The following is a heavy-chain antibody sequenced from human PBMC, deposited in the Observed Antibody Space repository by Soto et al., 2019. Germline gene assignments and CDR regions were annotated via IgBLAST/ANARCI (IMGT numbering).Heavy chain of an antibody. CDR2: IIPIFGTA. J-gene: IGHJ3*02. V-gene: IGHV1-69*13. CDR1: GYTFTIYG. D-gene: IGHD3-22*01. Sequence: SVKVSCKASGYTFTIYGINWVRPAPGQGLEWMGGIIPIFGTANYAQKFQGRVTITADESTSTAYMELSSLRSEDTAVYYCARDTRYYYDSSGADAFDIWGQGTMVTVSS. CDR3: ARDTRYYYDSSGADAFDI.